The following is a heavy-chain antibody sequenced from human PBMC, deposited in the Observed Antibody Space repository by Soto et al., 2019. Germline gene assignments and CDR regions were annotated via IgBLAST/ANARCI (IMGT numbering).Heavy chain of an antibody. CDR1: GFTFSSYS. J-gene: IGHJ4*02. V-gene: IGHV3-21*01. D-gene: IGHD4-17*01. CDR2: ISSSSSYI. CDR3: ARSGSTVTSDVDY. Sequence: EVQLVESGGGLVKPGGSLRLSCAASGFTFSSYSMNWVRQAPGKGLEWVSSISSSSSYIYYADSVKGRFTISRDNAKNSLYLQMNSLRAEDTHVYYCARSGSTVTSDVDYWGQGTLVNVSS.